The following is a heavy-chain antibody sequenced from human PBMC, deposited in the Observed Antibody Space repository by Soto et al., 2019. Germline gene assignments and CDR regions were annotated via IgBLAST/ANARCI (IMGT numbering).Heavy chain of an antibody. V-gene: IGHV4-30-4*01. D-gene: IGHD3-22*01. CDR3: ARGSRGDRRN. J-gene: IGHJ4*02. CDR1: GGSIRSGDYY. Sequence: QVQLKESGTGLVKPSQTLSLPCTVSGGSIRSGDYYWSWIRQPPGKGLVWIGYRYYSGRAYYNLARKSRVPIAVATSKNQFSLKLSSVTAADTAVYYCARGSRGDRRNWGQGTQVTVSS. CDR2: RYYSGRA.